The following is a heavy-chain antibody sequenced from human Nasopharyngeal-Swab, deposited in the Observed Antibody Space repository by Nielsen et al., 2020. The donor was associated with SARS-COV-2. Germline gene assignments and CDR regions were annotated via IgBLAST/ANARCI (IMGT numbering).Heavy chain of an antibody. Sequence: GESLKISCAASGFTFSSYSMNWVRQAPVKGLEWVSYISTSSTTIYYADSAKGRFTISRDNAKNSLYLQMNSLRDEDTAVYYCARDPYYYDSSGYFNDAFDIWGQGTMVTVSS. CDR3: ARDPYYYDSSGYFNDAFDI. V-gene: IGHV3-48*02. J-gene: IGHJ3*02. D-gene: IGHD3-22*01. CDR2: ISTSSTTI. CDR1: GFTFSSYS.